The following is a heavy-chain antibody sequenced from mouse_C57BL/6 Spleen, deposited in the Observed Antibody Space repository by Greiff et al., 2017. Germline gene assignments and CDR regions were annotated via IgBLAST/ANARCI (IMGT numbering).Heavy chain of an antibody. CDR2: IYPGDGDT. CDR3: ARAVIYYDYDGVDY. Sequence: VQLQQSGPELVKPGASVKISCKASGYAFSSSWMNWVKQRPGKGLEWIGRIYPGDGDTNYNGKFKGKATLTADKSSSTAYMQLSSLTSEDSAVYFCARAVIYYDYDGVDYWGQGTTLTVSS. V-gene: IGHV1-82*01. D-gene: IGHD2-4*01. CDR1: GYAFSSSW. J-gene: IGHJ2*01.